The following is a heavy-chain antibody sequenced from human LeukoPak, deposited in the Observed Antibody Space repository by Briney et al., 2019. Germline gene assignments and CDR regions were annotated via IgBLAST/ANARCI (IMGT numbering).Heavy chain of an antibody. CDR3: ARAARRLVVRGVNWFDP. Sequence: ASVKVSCKASGYIFTDYYLHWVRQAPGQGLEWMGWINPNSGGTNYAQKFQGRVTMTRDTSISTAYMELSGLRSDDTAVYYCARAARRLVVRGVNWFDPWGQGTLVTVSS. CDR2: INPNSGGT. J-gene: IGHJ5*02. CDR1: GYIFTDYY. D-gene: IGHD3-10*01. V-gene: IGHV1-2*02.